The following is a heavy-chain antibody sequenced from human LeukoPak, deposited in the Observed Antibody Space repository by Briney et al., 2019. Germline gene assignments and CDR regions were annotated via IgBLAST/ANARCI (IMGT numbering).Heavy chain of an antibody. CDR2: IYTSGST. CDR1: GGSITSYY. J-gene: IGHJ4*02. D-gene: IGHD5-18*01. V-gene: IGHV4-4*07. Sequence: SETLSLTCSVSGGSITSYYWSWIRQPAGKGLEWIGRIYTSGSTNYNPSLKSRVTMSVDTSKNQFSLKLSSVAAAGTAVYYCARGYSYGYMAYFDYWGQGTLVTVSS. CDR3: ARGYSYGYMAYFDY.